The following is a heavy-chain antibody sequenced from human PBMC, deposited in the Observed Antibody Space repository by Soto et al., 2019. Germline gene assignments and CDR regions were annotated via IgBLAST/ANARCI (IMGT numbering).Heavy chain of an antibody. CDR2: INHSGST. D-gene: IGHD3-22*01. Sequence: SETLSLTCAFYVGSFSGYYWSCIRQPPGKGLEWIGEINHSGSTNYNPSLKSRVTISVDTSKNQFSLKLSSVTAADTAVYYCARANYYDSSGSKVAFEYWGQGTLVIVS. CDR1: VGSFSGYY. J-gene: IGHJ4*02. V-gene: IGHV4-34*01. CDR3: ARANYYDSSGSKVAFEY.